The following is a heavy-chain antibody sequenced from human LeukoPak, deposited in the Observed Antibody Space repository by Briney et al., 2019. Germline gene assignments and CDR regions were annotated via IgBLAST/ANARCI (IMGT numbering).Heavy chain of an antibody. V-gene: IGHV3-74*01. D-gene: IGHD3-10*01. CDR1: GFTFRSYW. Sequence: RGSLRLSCAASGFTFRSYWMHWVREAPGKGLLWVSRINSDGSSTSYADSVKGRFTISRDNAKNTLNLQMNSLRAEDTAVYCCARDSRTSVSYLTWGQGTLVTVSS. CDR3: ARDSRTSVSYLT. CDR2: INSDGSST. J-gene: IGHJ4*02.